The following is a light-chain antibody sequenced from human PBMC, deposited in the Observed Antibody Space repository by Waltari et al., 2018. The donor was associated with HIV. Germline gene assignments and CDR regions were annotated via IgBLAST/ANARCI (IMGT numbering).Light chain of an antibody. Sequence: TQPPSVSVAPGKTARITCGGDNIGGKRVHWYQQKPGQAPVLVMCDDNDRPSGIPERFSGSNSGNTATLTISRVEGGDEADYYCQVWVDSRDVAVIFGGGTKLTVL. V-gene: IGLV3-21*04. J-gene: IGLJ2*01. CDR2: DDN. CDR3: QVWVDSRDVAVI. CDR1: NIGGKR.